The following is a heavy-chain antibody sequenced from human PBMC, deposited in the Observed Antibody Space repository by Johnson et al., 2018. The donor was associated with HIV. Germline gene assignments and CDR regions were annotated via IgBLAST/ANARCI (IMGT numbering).Heavy chain of an antibody. CDR3: ARDAPRIEAFDI. Sequence: VQLVESGGGLVQPGGSLRLSCAASGFPFHSYWMSWVRQAPGKGLEWVASIKQDGTETSYVDSVKGRFTISRDNSKNTLYLQMNSLRAEDTAVYYCARDAPRIEAFDIWGQGTMVTVSS. CDR1: GFPFHSYW. CDR2: IKQDGTET. J-gene: IGHJ3*02. V-gene: IGHV3-7*01.